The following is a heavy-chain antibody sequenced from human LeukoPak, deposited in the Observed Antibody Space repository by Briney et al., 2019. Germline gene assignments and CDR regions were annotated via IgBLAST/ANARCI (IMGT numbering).Heavy chain of an antibody. J-gene: IGHJ5*02. Sequence: SETLSLTCGVSGHSFSSDSFWGWIRQPPGQGLEWIGSIHERVSTFYNPSLKSRVTISIDTSKNQFSLNVNSVTAADTAVYYCARASRPSNSWFDPWGQGTVVTVSS. D-gene: IGHD6-6*01. V-gene: IGHV4-38-2*01. CDR1: GHSFSSDSF. CDR2: IHERVST. CDR3: ARASRPSNSWFDP.